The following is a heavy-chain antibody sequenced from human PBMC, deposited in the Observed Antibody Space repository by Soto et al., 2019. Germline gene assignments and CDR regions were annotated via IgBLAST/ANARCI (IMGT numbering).Heavy chain of an antibody. V-gene: IGHV3-7*05. J-gene: IGHJ5*02. CDR2: INEDESEK. D-gene: IGHD4-4*01. CDR3: ARGDFYSGDL. CDR1: GFTFRSYW. Sequence: EVQLVESGGGLVQPGGSLRLSCVASGFTFRSYWMSWVRQAPGKGLEWVANINEDESEKNYADSVKGRFTISRDNAKNSLYLQMNSLRAEDTAMYFCARGDFYSGDLWGQGTLVTVSP.